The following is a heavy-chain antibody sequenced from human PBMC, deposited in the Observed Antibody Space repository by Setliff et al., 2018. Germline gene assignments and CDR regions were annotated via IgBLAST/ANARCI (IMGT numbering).Heavy chain of an antibody. Sequence: PSETLSLTCTVSGVSFSSTTFYWAWIRQSPGKGLEWIGRVSFFGSAYYNPSLQRRGAISLDTSRNQFSLELSSVTAADTAVYYCARDPGVHSGTWCLDSWGQGTQVTVSS. CDR1: GVSFSSTTFY. J-gene: IGHJ4*02. V-gene: IGHV4-39*07. CDR3: ARDPGVHSGTWCLDS. CDR2: VSFFGSA. D-gene: IGHD2-8*01.